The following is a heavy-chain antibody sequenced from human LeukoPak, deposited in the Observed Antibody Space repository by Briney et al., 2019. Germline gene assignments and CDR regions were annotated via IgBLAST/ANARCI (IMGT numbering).Heavy chain of an antibody. CDR1: GFTFSSYS. Sequence: PGGSLRLSCAASGFTFSSYSMNWVRQAPGKGLEWGSYISGSSSTIYYADSVKGRLTISRDNAKNSLYLQMNSLRAEDTAVYYCARGGTSLYYFDYWGQGTLVTVSS. D-gene: IGHD1-1*01. J-gene: IGHJ4*02. CDR3: ARGGTSLYYFDY. V-gene: IGHV3-48*04. CDR2: ISGSSSTI.